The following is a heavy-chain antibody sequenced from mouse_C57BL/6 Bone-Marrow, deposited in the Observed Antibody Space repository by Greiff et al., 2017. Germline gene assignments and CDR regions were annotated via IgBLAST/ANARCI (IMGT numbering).Heavy chain of an antibody. CDR1: GFTFSSYA. V-gene: IGHV5-9-1*02. D-gene: IGHD1-1*01. CDR3: TRAGKFITTVVDYFDY. CDR2: ISSGGDYI. J-gene: IGHJ2*01. Sequence: EVKLVESGAGLVKPGGSLKLSCAASGFTFSSYAMSWVRQTPEKRLEWVAYISSGGDYIYYADTVKGRFTISRDNARNTLYLQMSSLKSEDTAMYYCTRAGKFITTVVDYFDYWGQGTTLTVSS.